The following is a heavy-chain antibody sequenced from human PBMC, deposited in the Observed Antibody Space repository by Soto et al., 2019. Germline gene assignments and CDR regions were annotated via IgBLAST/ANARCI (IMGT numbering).Heavy chain of an antibody. D-gene: IGHD3-22*01. V-gene: IGHV4-59*01. Sequence: PSETLSLTCTVSGGSISTYYWSWIRQPPGKGLEWIGYIYYSGSTNYNPSLKSRVTISVDTSKNQFSLKLSSVTAADTAVYYCARAPYYYDSSGYYYGWFDPWGQGTLVTVSS. J-gene: IGHJ5*02. CDR2: IYYSGST. CDR3: ARAPYYYDSSGYYYGWFDP. CDR1: GGSISTYY.